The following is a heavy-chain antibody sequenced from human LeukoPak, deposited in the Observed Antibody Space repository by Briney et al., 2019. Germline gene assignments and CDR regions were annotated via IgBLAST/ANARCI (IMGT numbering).Heavy chain of an antibody. J-gene: IGHJ6*02. Sequence: QPGGSLRLSCAASGLTLTSHPMSWVRQAPGKGLEWVAVIWYDGSNKYYADSVKGRFTISRDNSKNTLYLQMNSLRAEDTAVYYCARDWRTWWEMATSAAYYYGMDVWGQGTTVTVSS. CDR2: IWYDGSNK. V-gene: IGHV3-33*08. CDR3: ARDWRTWWEMATSAAYYYGMDV. CDR1: GLTLTSHP. D-gene: IGHD5-24*01.